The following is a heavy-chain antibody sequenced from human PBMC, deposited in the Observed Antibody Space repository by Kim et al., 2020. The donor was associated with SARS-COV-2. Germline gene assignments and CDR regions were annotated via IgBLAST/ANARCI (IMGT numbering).Heavy chain of an antibody. V-gene: IGHV3-11*06. J-gene: IGHJ3*02. Sequence: VKGRLTNSRDNAKNSLYLQMTSLRAEDTAVYYCARDQRQVADGPDAFDIWGQGTMVTVSS. CDR3: ARDQRQVADGPDAFDI.